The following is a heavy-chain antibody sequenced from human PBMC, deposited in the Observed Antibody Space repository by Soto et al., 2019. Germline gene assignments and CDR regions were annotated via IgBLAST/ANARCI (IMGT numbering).Heavy chain of an antibody. CDR2: INSDGSST. D-gene: IGHD2-15*01. J-gene: IGHJ6*03. CDR3: ARDCSGGSGLGWYYYYYMDV. Sequence: EVQLVESGGGLVQPGGSLRLSCAASGFTFSSYWMHWVRQAPGKGLVWVSRINSDGSSTSSADSVKGRFTISRDNAKNTLYLQMNSLSAEDTAVYYCARDCSGGSGLGWYYYYYMDVWGKGTTVTVSS. V-gene: IGHV3-74*01. CDR1: GFTFSSYW.